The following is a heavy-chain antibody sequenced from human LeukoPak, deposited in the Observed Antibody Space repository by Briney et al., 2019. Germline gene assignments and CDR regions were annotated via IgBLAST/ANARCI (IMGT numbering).Heavy chain of an antibody. CDR1: GDSISSSSYY. Sequence: SETLSHTCTVSGDSISSSSYYWGWIRQPPGKELEWIGSIYYSGSTYYNPSLNSRVTISVDTSKNQFSLKLSSVTAADTAVYYCARDYLGGNPDAFDVWGQGTMVTVSS. V-gene: IGHV4-39*07. J-gene: IGHJ3*01. CDR2: IYYSGST. D-gene: IGHD4-23*01. CDR3: ARDYLGGNPDAFDV.